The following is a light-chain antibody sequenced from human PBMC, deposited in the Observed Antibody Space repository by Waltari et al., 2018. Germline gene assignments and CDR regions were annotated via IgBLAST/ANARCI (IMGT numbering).Light chain of an antibody. CDR2: GAS. Sequence: RATNTGSGSSVTWYHQKPVQAPRLLIYGASNRAPGIPDSFMGSGSGTDFTLTISRLEPEDSAVYYCQQYDGSVVTFGGGTKVEIK. CDR3: QQYDGSVVT. CDR1: NTGSGSS. V-gene: IGKV3-20*01. J-gene: IGKJ4*01.